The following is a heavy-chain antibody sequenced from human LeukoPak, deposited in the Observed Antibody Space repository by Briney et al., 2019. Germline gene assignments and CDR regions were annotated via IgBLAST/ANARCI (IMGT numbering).Heavy chain of an antibody. CDR1: GFTFTSYA. J-gene: IGHJ4*02. V-gene: IGHV3-23*01. Sequence: GGPLRLSCAASGFTFTSYAMSWVRQAPGRGLEWVSSMSGGGGVTYYADSVKGRFTISRDNSKNTLYLQMNSLRAEDTAVYYCAKDPRVATVEIFDYWGQGTLVTVSS. CDR3: AKDPRVATVEIFDY. D-gene: IGHD5-12*01. CDR2: MSGGGGVT.